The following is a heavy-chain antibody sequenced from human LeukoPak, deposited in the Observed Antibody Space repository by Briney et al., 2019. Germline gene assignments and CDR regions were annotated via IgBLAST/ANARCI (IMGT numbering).Heavy chain of an antibody. CDR1: GGTFSSYA. D-gene: IGHD6-19*01. CDR2: IIPIFGTA. J-gene: IGHJ4*02. V-gene: IGHV1-69*13. CDR3: ARSVSSWLGSGAQYYFDY. Sequence: ASVEVSCKASGGTFSSYAISWVRQAPGQGLEWMGGIIPIFGTANYAQKFQGRVTITADESTSTAYMELSSLRSEDTAVYYCARSVSSWLGSGAQYYFDYWGQGTLVTVSS.